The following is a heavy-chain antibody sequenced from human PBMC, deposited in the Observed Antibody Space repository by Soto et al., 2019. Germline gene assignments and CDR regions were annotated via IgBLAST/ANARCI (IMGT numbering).Heavy chain of an antibody. CDR3: GRESNSMVDF. J-gene: IGHJ4*02. Sequence: GESLKISCKGSGYTFTSYFIAWVRQMPGKGLEWMGRIDPTDSYTTNNPSFEGHVTLSADKSSDTVYLQWATVKASDTAMYLCGRESNSMVDFWGRGTLVIVSS. V-gene: IGHV5-10-1*01. D-gene: IGHD2-21*01. CDR1: GYTFTSYF. CDR2: IDPTDSYT.